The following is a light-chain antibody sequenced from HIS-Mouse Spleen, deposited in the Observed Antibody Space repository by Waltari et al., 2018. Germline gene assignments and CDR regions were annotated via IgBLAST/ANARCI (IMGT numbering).Light chain of an antibody. CDR3: QQLNSYPPT. Sequence: DIQLTQSPSFLSASVGARVTITCRASQGISSYLAWYQQKPGKVPKLLIYAASTLQSGVPSRFSGSGSGTEFTLTISSLQPEDFATYYCQQLNSYPPTFGQGTKVEIK. V-gene: IGKV1-9*01. J-gene: IGKJ1*01. CDR1: QGISSY. CDR2: AAS.